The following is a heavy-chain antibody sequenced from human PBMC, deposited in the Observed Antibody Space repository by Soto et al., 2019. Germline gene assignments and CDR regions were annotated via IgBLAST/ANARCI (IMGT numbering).Heavy chain of an antibody. V-gene: IGHV3-33*01. CDR2: IWYDGSNK. D-gene: IGHD3-22*01. CDR3: ARETTYDSSGYYQFGYYLDY. CDR1: GFTFSYYG. J-gene: IGHJ4*02. Sequence: ESGGGVVQPGRSLRLSCAASGFTFSYYGMHWVRQAPGKGLEWVAVIWYDGSNKYYADSVKGRFTISRDNSKNTLYLQMNSLRAEDTAVYYCARETTYDSSGYYQFGYYLDYWGQGTLVTVSS.